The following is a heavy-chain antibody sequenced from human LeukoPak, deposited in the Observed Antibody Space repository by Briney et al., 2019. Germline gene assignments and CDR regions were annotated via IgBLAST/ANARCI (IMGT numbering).Heavy chain of an antibody. D-gene: IGHD3-22*01. CDR2: ISSIGNTV. Sequence: GGSLRLSCAASGFSFRTYEMNWVRQTPGKGLEWLSYISSIGNTVHYADSVKGRFTISRDNAKNSLYLQMNSLRAEDTAVYYCARVRPQYYDSSGLKSAFDIWGQGTVVTVSS. CDR1: GFSFRTYE. V-gene: IGHV3-48*03. J-gene: IGHJ3*02. CDR3: ARVRPQYYDSSGLKSAFDI.